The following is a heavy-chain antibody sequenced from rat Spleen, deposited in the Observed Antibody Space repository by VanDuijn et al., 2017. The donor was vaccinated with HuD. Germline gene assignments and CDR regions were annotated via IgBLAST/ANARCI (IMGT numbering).Heavy chain of an antibody. J-gene: IGHJ3*01. CDR2: ITTTGGST. Sequence: EVQLVESGGGLVQPGRSLKLSCVASGFPFNNFWMTWIRQAPGKGLEWVASITTTGGSTYYPDSVKGRFTISRDNAKSTLYLQMNSLRSEDTATYYCTRGKGYGGYGFAYWGQGTLVTVSS. CDR3: TRGKGYGGYGFAY. D-gene: IGHD1-11*01. CDR1: GFPFNNFW. V-gene: IGHV5-31*01.